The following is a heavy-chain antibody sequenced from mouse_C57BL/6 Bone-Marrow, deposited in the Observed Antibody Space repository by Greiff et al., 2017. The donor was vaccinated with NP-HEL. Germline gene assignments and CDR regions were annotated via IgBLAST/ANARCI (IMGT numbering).Heavy chain of an antibody. CDR1: GYAFSSYW. CDR3: ARSGNYYGSSRYWYFDV. D-gene: IGHD1-1*01. J-gene: IGHJ1*03. Sequence: QVQLQQSGAELVKPGASVKISCKASGYAFSSYWMNWVKQRPGKGLEWIGQIYPGDGDTNYNGKFKGKATLTADKSSSTAYMQLSSLTSEDSAVYFCARSGNYYGSSRYWYFDVWGTGTTVTVSS. V-gene: IGHV1-80*01. CDR2: IYPGDGDT.